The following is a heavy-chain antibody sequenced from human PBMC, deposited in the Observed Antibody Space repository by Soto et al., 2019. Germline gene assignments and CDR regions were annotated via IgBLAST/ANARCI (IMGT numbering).Heavy chain of an antibody. CDR1: GFTFGSYA. CDR2: AGPSGSST. Sequence: GGSLRLSCAASGFTFGSYAMSWVRLAPGKGLEWVAVAGPSGSSTFYADSVRGRFTISRDNVENTLYLQMNSLRVADTALYFCARTYYYDSTGYYRTFDYWGQGTLVTVS. V-gene: IGHV3-23*01. CDR3: ARTYYYDSTGYYRTFDY. J-gene: IGHJ4*02. D-gene: IGHD3-22*01.